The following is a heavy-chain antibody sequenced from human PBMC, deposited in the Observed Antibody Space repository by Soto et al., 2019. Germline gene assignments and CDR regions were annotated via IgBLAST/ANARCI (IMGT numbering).Heavy chain of an antibody. V-gene: IGHV3-23*01. J-gene: IGHJ6*03. CDR1: GFTFSSYV. CDR2: ISGSGGST. D-gene: IGHD3-10*02. CDR3: AKEHTSAFAVHYMDV. Sequence: EVQLLESGGGLVQPGGSLRLSCAASGFTFSSYVMSWVRQAPGKGLEWVSAISGSGGSTYYADSVKGRFTVSRDNSKNTLYLQMNSLRAEDTAVYYCAKEHTSAFAVHYMDVRGKGTTVTVSS.